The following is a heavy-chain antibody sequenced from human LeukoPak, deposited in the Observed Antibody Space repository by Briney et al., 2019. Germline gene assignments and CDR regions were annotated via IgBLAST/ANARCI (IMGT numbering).Heavy chain of an antibody. CDR1: GGSISSYY. V-gene: IGHV4-59*01. CDR2: IYYSGST. D-gene: IGHD4-17*01. CDR3: ARVPPKTTVTTRYYYYYMDV. J-gene: IGHJ6*03. Sequence: SETLSLTCTVSGGSISSYYWSWIRQPPGKGLEWIGYIYYSGSTNYNPSLKSRVTTSVDTSKNQFSLKLSSVTAADTAVYYCARVPPKTTVTTRYYYYYMDVWGKGTTVTVSS.